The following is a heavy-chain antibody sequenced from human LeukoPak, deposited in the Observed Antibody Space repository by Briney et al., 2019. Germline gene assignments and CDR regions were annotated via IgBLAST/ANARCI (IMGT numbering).Heavy chain of an antibody. CDR2: IKRDGNEK. J-gene: IGHJ6*02. V-gene: IGHV3-7*01. CDR1: VLTFSSYW. Sequence: GGPLRLSCAACVLTFSSYWKRGVREARGGAVEWVANIKRDGNEKYCVDSVKGRFTISRDNAGNSLFLQMSSLRAEDTAVYYCATYTHWVAGDVWGQGTTVTVSS. CDR3: ATYTHWVAGDV. D-gene: IGHD3-16*01.